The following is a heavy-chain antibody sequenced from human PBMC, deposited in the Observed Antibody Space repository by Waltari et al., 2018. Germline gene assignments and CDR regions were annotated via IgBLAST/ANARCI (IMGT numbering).Heavy chain of an antibody. Sequence: QVQLQQWGAGLLKPSETLSLTCAVYGGSFRGYYWSWIRQPPGKGLEWIGEINHSGSTNYNPSLKSRVTISVDTSKNQFSLKLSSVTAADTAVHYCARGRQQLVLGNWFDPWGQGTLVTVSS. CDR3: ARGRQQLVLGNWFDP. CDR2: INHSGST. D-gene: IGHD6-13*01. CDR1: GGSFRGYY. J-gene: IGHJ5*02. V-gene: IGHV4-34*01.